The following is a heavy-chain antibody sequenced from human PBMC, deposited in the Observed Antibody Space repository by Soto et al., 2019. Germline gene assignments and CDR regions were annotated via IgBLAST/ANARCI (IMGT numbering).Heavy chain of an antibody. J-gene: IGHJ4*02. Sequence: GGSLRLSCEASGFTFRTYAMHWVRQAPGEGLEWVAAISFDGGNKYYADSVKGRFTISRDNSKNTLYLQMDSLRPEDTAVNYCGRERDPYYFDYWGQGALVTVSS. CDR2: ISFDGGNK. CDR3: GRERDPYYFDY. CDR1: GFTFRTYA. V-gene: IGHV3-30-3*01.